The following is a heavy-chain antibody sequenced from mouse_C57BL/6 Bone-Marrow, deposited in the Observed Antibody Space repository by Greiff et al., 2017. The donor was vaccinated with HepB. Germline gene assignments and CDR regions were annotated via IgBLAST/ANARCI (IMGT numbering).Heavy chain of an antibody. CDR3: AREEYYAMDY. Sequence: QVQLQQPGAELVMPGASVKLSCKASGYTFTSYWMHWVKQRPGQGLEWIGEIDPSDSYTNYNQKFKGKSTLTVDKSSSTAYMQLSSLTSEDSAVYYCAREEYYAMDYWGQGTSVTVSS. CDR1: GYTFTSYW. CDR2: IDPSDSYT. J-gene: IGHJ4*01. V-gene: IGHV1-69*01.